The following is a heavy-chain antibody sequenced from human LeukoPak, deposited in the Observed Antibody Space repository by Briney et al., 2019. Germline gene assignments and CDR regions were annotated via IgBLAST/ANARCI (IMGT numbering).Heavy chain of an antibody. J-gene: IGHJ5*02. Sequence: SGTLSLTCTVSGGSISSYYWSWIRQPPGKGLEWIGYIYYSGSTNYNPSLKSRFTISVDTSKNQFSLKLSSVTAADTAVYYCASQSRRLLWFGELAWFDPWGQGTLVTVSS. D-gene: IGHD3-10*01. CDR1: GGSISSYY. CDR2: IYYSGST. V-gene: IGHV4-59*08. CDR3: ASQSRRLLWFGELAWFDP.